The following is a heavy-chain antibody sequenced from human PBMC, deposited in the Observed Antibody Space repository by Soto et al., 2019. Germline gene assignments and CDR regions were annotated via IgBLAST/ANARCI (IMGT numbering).Heavy chain of an antibody. CDR1: GSTFGTYA. Sequence: QVHLVQSGAEVRKPGSSVKVSCKASGSTFGTYAFSWVRQAPGQGLEWLGGIIPVFDTTQYAQKFQGRVTITADESTSTAYMELSTLRSEDTAVYYCVNWVGGERHFDYWGQGTLVTVSS. D-gene: IGHD3-16*01. CDR2: IIPVFDTT. V-gene: IGHV1-69*01. CDR3: VNWVGGERHFDY. J-gene: IGHJ4*02.